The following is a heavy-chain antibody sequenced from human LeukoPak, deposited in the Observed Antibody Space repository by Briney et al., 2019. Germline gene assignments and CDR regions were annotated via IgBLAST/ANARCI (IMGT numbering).Heavy chain of an antibody. CDR2: IYYSGST. D-gene: IGHD6-25*01. Sequence: SETLSLTCTVSGGSISSSSYYWGWIRQPPGQGLEWIGSIYYSGSTYYNPSLKSRVTISVDTSKNQFSLKLSSVTAADTAVYYCARDPPRLHYYGMDVWGQGTTVTVSS. J-gene: IGHJ6*02. V-gene: IGHV4-39*07. CDR3: ARDPPRLHYYGMDV. CDR1: GGSISSSSYY.